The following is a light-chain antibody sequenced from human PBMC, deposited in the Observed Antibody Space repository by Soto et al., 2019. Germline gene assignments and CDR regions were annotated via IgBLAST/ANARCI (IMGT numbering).Light chain of an antibody. V-gene: IGLV1-40*01. CDR2: ANN. J-gene: IGLJ2*01. CDR1: SSNIGAGYG. CDR3: QSYDDNLSGVV. Sequence: QSVLTQPPSVSGAPGQRVTISCIGSSSNIGAGYGVQWYQQLPGTAPKLLIYANNFRPSGVPDRFSGSKSDSSASLAITGLQADDETDYYCQSYDDNLSGVVFGGGTKLTVL.